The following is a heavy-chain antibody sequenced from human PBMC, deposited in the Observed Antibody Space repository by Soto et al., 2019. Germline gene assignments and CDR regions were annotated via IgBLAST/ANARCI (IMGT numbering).Heavy chain of an antibody. J-gene: IGHJ6*03. CDR3: ARHDCSSTSCYVDYYYMDV. D-gene: IGHD2-2*01. CDR2: IYYSGST. V-gene: IGHV4-39*01. CDR1: GGSISSSSYY. Sequence: PSETLSLTFTVSGGSISSSSYYWGWIRQPPGKGLEWIGSIYYSGSTYYNPSLKSRVTISVDTSKNQFSLKLSSVTAADTAVYYCARHDCSSTSCYVDYYYMDVWGKGTTVT.